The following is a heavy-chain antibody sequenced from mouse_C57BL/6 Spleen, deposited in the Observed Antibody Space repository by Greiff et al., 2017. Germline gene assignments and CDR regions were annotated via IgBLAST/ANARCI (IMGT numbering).Heavy chain of an antibody. CDR3: ARRDRGSSRGYFDV. CDR1: GYTFTSYW. Sequence: QVQLQQPGPELVRPGTSVKLSCKASGYTFTSYWMHWVKQRPGQGLEWIGVIDPSDSYTNYNQKFKGKATLTVDTSSSTAYMQLSSLTSEDSAVYYCARRDRGSSRGYFDVWGTGTTVTVSS. J-gene: IGHJ1*03. D-gene: IGHD1-1*01. V-gene: IGHV1-59*01. CDR2: IDPSDSYT.